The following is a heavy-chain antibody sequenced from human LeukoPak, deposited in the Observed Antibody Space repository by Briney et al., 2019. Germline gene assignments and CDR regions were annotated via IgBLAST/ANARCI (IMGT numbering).Heavy chain of an antibody. V-gene: IGHV3-23*01. Sequence: PGGSLRLSYAASTFTFSSHAMRWVRQAPGKGLEWVLSICDSGGSTYYADTVKGRFTISRDNSKNTLYLQMNSLSAEDTAVYYGAKVDVVITTAIGVPFDFWGQGTLVTVSS. D-gene: IGHD2-2*01. CDR1: TFTFSSHA. CDR2: ICDSGGST. J-gene: IGHJ4*02. CDR3: AKVDVVITTAIGVPFDF.